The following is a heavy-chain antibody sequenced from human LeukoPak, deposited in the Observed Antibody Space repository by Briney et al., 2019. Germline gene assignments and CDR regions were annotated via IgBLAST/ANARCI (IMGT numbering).Heavy chain of an antibody. J-gene: IGHJ4*02. CDR2: IYYSGGT. D-gene: IGHD3-22*01. CDR1: GGSISSYY. CDR3: ARRGGDSSGNFDY. Sequence: SETLSLTCTVSGGSISSYYWSWIRQPPGKGLEWIGYIYYSGGTNYNPSLKSRVTISVDTSKKQFSLRLSSVTAADTAVYYCARRGGDSSGNFDYWGQGTLVTASS. V-gene: IGHV4-59*08.